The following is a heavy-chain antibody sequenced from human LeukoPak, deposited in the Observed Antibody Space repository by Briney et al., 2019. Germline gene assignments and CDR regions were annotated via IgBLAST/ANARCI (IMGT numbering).Heavy chain of an antibody. V-gene: IGHV3-21*01. Sequence: GGSLRLSCAASGFTFSNYDMHWVRQAPGKGLEWVSAISSSSSYIYYADSMKGRFTISRDNAENSLFLQMSSLRAEDTAVYFCARGEEKATITALDSWGQGTLVTVSS. CDR2: ISSSSSYI. CDR3: ARGEEKATITALDS. CDR1: GFTFSNYD. J-gene: IGHJ4*02. D-gene: IGHD5-24*01.